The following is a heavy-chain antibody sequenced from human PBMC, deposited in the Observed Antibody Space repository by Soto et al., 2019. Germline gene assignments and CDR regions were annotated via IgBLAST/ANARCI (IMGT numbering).Heavy chain of an antibody. CDR2: IKQDGSEK. V-gene: IGHV3-7*03. CDR3: ARTPGYYYDSSGYYPPGHDY. D-gene: IGHD3-22*01. CDR1: GFTFSSYW. Sequence: PGGSLRLSCAASGFTFSSYWMSWVRQAPGKGLEWVANIKQDGSEKYYVDSVKGRFTISRDNAKNSLYLQMNSLRAEDTAVYYCARTPGYYYDSSGYYPPGHDYWGPGTLVTVSS. J-gene: IGHJ4*02.